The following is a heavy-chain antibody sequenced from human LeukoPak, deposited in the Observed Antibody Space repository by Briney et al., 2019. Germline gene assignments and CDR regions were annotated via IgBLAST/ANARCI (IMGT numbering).Heavy chain of an antibody. V-gene: IGHV3-74*03. CDR2: ISDDGTTT. D-gene: IGHD6-13*01. J-gene: IGHJ3*02. CDR3: ARAISIAAAGDAFDI. CDR1: GFTFSSYW. Sequence: PPGGSLRLSCAASGFTFSSYWMSWVRQAPGKGLEWVSRISDDGTTTKYADSVKGRFTISRDNAKNMLYLQMNSLRAEDTAVYYCARAISIAAAGDAFDIWGQGAMVTVSS.